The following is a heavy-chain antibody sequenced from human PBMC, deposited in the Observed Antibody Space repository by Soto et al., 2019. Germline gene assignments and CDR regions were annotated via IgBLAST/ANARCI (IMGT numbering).Heavy chain of an antibody. V-gene: IGHV3-53*01. Sequence: AGGSLRLSCAAFGLTVSGKKYMAWVRQAPGKGLEWVSALYDVDGTYYADSVKGRFTTSRDSSKTTVYLQMNSLRPDDTAVYYCASWHLQEHAYDIWGQGTTVTVSS. J-gene: IGHJ3*02. CDR3: ASWHLQEHAYDI. CDR2: LYDVDGT. D-gene: IGHD4-4*01. CDR1: GLTVSGKKY.